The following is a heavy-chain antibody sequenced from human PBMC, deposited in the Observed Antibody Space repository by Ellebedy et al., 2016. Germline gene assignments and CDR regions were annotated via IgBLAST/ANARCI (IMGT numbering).Heavy chain of an antibody. CDR1: GGSISSYY. CDR3: ARESYGSGINNWFDP. V-gene: IGHV4-59*01. CDR2: IYSDGAT. J-gene: IGHJ5*02. D-gene: IGHD3-10*01. Sequence: GSLRLXXTVSGGSISSYYWSWIRQPPGKGLEWIGFIYSDGATKYSASLKSRVTMSMDTSQNHFSLRLNSVTAADTAVYYCARESYGSGINNWFDPWGQGTLVTVSS.